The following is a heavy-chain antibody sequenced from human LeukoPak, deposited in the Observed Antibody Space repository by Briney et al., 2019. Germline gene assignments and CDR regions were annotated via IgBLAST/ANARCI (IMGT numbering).Heavy chain of an antibody. CDR1: GFTFSTYN. CDR2: ISSSSGKI. CDR3: ARDGNYDSSGYSDY. J-gene: IGHJ4*02. Sequence: GGSLRLSCGGSGFTFSTYNMHWVRQAPGKGLEWVSYISSSSGKIYYADSVKGRFTISRDNSKNTLYLQMNSLRAEDTAVYYCARDGNYDSSGYSDYWGQGTLVTVSS. D-gene: IGHD3-22*01. V-gene: IGHV3-48*01.